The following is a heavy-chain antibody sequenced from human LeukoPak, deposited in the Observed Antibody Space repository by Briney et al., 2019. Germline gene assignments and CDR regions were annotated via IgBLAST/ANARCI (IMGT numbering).Heavy chain of an antibody. D-gene: IGHD6-19*01. V-gene: IGHV6-1*01. CDR1: GDSVSSNSAA. CDR2: TYYRSKWYN. CDR3: ARAEYSSGWYDY. J-gene: IGHJ4*02. Sequence: SQTLSLTCALSGDSVSSNSAAWGWVRQSPSRGLEWLGRTYYRSKWYNDYAVSVKSRITINPDTSKNQFSLQLNSVTPEDTAVYYCARAEYSSGWYDYWGQGTLVTVSS.